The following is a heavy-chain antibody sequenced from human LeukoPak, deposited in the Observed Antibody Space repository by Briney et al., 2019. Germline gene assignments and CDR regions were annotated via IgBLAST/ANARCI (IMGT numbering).Heavy chain of an antibody. CDR2: IYRSGTT. D-gene: IGHD3-10*01. Sequence: SETLSLTCTVSGDSMGNYYWAWIWHSAGKGLEWIVSIYRSGTTNYSPSLHSRVTMSIDTSQNYFSLKLTSVTAADTAVYYCARESTRYGSGNYNWFDRWGQGTLVTVSS. CDR1: GDSMGNYY. CDR3: ARESTRYGSGNYNWFDR. J-gene: IGHJ5*02. V-gene: IGHV4-4*07.